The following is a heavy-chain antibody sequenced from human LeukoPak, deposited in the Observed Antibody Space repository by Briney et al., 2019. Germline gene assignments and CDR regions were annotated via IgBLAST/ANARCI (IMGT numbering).Heavy chain of an antibody. CDR3: ARVPLSDYYYGMDI. J-gene: IGHJ6*02. V-gene: IGHV3-30*03. CDR2: ISYDGSNK. Sequence: GGSLRLSCAASGFTFSSYGMHWVRQAPGKGLEWVAVISYDGSNKYYADSVKGRFTISRDNAKNTVYLQMNSLRAEDTAVYYCARVPLSDYYYGMDIWGQGTTVTVSS. CDR1: GFTFSSYG. D-gene: IGHD3-3*02.